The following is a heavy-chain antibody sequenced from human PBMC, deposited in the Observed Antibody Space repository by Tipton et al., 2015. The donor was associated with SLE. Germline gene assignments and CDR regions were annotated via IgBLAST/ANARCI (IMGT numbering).Heavy chain of an antibody. CDR1: GFTFNDYY. Sequence: SLRLSCAASGFTFNDYYMSWIRQAPGKGLEWVSYISSSSSYIYYADSVKGRFTISRDNAKNSLYLQMNSLRSDDTAVYYCVQTSYGSDGPGDYFDYWGQGTLVTVSS. D-gene: IGHD3-10*01. CDR2: ISSSSSYI. J-gene: IGHJ4*02. V-gene: IGHV3-11*03. CDR3: VQTSYGSDGPGDYFDY.